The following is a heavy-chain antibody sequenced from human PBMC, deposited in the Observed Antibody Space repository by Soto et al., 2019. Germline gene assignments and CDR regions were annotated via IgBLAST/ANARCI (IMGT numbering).Heavy chain of an antibody. V-gene: IGHV4-30-4*01. D-gene: IGHD3-9*01. CDR3: ARDHTYYDILTGYPKGVCWFDP. CDR1: GGSISSGDYY. CDR2: IYYSGST. J-gene: IGHJ5*02. Sequence: PSETLSLTCTVSGGSISSGDYYWSWIRQPPGKGLEWIGYIYYSGSTYYNPSLKSRVTISVDTSKNQFSLKLSSVTAADTAVYYCARDHTYYDILTGYPKGVCWFDPWGQGTLVTVSS.